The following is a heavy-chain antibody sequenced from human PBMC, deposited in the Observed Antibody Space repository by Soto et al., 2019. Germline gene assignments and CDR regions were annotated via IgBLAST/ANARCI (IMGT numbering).Heavy chain of an antibody. CDR3: ARRYYDILTGYYDY. J-gene: IGHJ4*02. CDR2: IYYSGST. CDR1: GGSISSSSYY. V-gene: IGHV4-39*01. Sequence: SETLSLTCTVSGGSISSSSYYWGWIRQPPGKGLEWIGSIYYSGSTYYNPSLKSRVTISVDTSNNQFSLKLSSVTAADTAVYYCARRYYDILTGYYDYWGQGTLVTVSS. D-gene: IGHD3-9*01.